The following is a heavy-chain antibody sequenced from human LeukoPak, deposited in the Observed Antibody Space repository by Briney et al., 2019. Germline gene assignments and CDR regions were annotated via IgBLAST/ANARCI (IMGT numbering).Heavy chain of an antibody. CDR3: ARDRRLLWFGPFDY. J-gene: IGHJ4*02. CDR2: IYYSGST. Sequence: SETLSLTCTVSGGSISSYYWSWIRQPPGKGLEWIGYIYYSGSTNCNPSLKSRVTISVDTSKNQFSLKLSSVTAADTAVYYCARDRRLLWFGPFDYWGQGTLVTVSS. D-gene: IGHD3-10*01. V-gene: IGHV4-59*01. CDR1: GGSISSYY.